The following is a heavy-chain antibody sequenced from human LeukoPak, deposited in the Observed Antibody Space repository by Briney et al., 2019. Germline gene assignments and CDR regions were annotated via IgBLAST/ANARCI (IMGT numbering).Heavy chain of an antibody. CDR1: GYTFTGYY. Sequence: ASVKVSCKASGYTFTGYYMRWVRQAPGQGLEWMGWINPNSGGTNYAQKFQGRVTMTRDTSISTAYMELSRLRSDDTAVYYCARSRFVRFLEWLSHPHRGYMDVWGKGTTVTVSS. D-gene: IGHD3-3*01. CDR2: INPNSGGT. J-gene: IGHJ6*03. CDR3: ARSRFVRFLEWLSHPHRGYMDV. V-gene: IGHV1-2*02.